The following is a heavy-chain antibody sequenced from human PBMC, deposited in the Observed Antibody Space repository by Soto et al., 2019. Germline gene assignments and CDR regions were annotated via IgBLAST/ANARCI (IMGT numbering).Heavy chain of an antibody. V-gene: IGHV4-30-2*01. CDR1: GGSISSGGYS. CDR2: IYHSGST. Sequence: PSETLSLTCAVSGGSISSGGYSWSWIRQPPGKGLEWIGYIYHSGSTYYNPSLKSRVTISVDKSKNQFSLKLSSVTAADTAVYYCARDSSGWYTNWFDPWGQGTLVTVSS. J-gene: IGHJ5*02. CDR3: ARDSSGWYTNWFDP. D-gene: IGHD6-19*01.